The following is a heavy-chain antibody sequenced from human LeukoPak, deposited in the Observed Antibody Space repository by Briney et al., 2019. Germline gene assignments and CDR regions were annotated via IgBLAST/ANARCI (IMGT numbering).Heavy chain of an antibody. V-gene: IGHV3-23*01. D-gene: IGHD3-22*01. J-gene: IGHJ4*02. CDR3: AKRGWYYYDSSGYYFDY. Sequence: GGSLRLSCAASGFTFSIYAMSWVRQAPGKGLEWVSAISGSGGSTYYADSVKGRFTISGDNSKNTLYLQMNSLRAEDTAVYYCAKRGWYYYDSSGYYFDYWGQGTLVTVSS. CDR2: ISGSGGST. CDR1: GFTFSIYA.